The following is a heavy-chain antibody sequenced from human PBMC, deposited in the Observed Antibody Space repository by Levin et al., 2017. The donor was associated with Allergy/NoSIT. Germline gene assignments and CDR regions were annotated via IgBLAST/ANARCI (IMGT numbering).Heavy chain of an antibody. CDR1: GGTFSSYA. V-gene: IGHV1-69*04. D-gene: IGHD2/OR15-2a*01. J-gene: IGHJ4*02. Sequence: GASVKVSCKASGGTFSSYAISWVRQAPGQGLEWMGRIIPILGIANYAQKFQGRVTITADKSTSTAYMELSSLRSEDTAVYYCASSFDLQPGPQYFDYWGQGTLVTVSS. CDR2: IIPILGIA. CDR3: ASSFDLQPGPQYFDY.